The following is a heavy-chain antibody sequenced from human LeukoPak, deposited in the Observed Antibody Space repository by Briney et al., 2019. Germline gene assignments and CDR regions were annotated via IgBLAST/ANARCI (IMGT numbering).Heavy chain of an antibody. CDR2: ISGGGETT. CDR1: GFRFSSYA. J-gene: IGHJ6*02. CDR3: AKVTSLRYYYYDMDV. V-gene: IGHV3-23*01. Sequence: PGGSLRLSCAVSGFRFSSYAMNWVRQAPGKGLEWVSAISGGGETTFYADSVKGRFTISRDNTRNTLYLQMNSLRAEDTAVYYCAKVTSLRYYYYDMDVWGQGTTVTVSS.